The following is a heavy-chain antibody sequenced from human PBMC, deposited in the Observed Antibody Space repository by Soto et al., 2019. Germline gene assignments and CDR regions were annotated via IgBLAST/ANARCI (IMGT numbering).Heavy chain of an antibody. J-gene: IGHJ5*01. CDR2: NYYSGST. V-gene: IGHV4-59*01. CDR1: GGSISSYY. CDR3: ARGEQWLMIGWFDP. D-gene: IGHD6-19*01. Sequence: SETLSLTCTVSGGSISSYYWSWIRQPPGKGLEWIGYNYYSGSTNYNPSLESRVTISVDTSKNQFSLKLSSVTAADTAVYYCARGEQWLMIGWFDPWGQGTLVTVSS.